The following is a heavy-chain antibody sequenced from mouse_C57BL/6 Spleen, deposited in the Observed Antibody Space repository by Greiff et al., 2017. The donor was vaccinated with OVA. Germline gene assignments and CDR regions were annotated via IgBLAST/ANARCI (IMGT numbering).Heavy chain of an antibody. D-gene: IGHD1-1*01. CDR2: IDPETCGT. CDR3: TRSGSRDY. V-gene: IGHV1-15*01. J-gene: IGHJ2*01. CDR1: GYTFTDYA. Sequence: QVQLQQSGAELVRPGASVTLSCKASGYTFTDYAMHWVKQTPVHGLEWIGAIDPETCGTAYNQKVTGKAILTADKASRTAYMELRSLTSEDSAVYCCTRSGSRDYWGQGTTLTVSA.